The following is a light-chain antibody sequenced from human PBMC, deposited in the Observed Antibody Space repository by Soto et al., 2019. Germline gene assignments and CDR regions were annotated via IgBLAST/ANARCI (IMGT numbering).Light chain of an antibody. CDR3: EQSFRT. J-gene: IGKJ1*01. Sequence: EIVMTQSPATLSVSPGERATLSCRASQSVSSNLAWYQQKPGQAPRRLVYGASTRATGIPARFSGSVSGTEFTLTSSRLQSEDFAVYYCEQSFRTFGQGTKVEIK. V-gene: IGKV3-15*01. CDR1: QSVSSN. CDR2: GAS.